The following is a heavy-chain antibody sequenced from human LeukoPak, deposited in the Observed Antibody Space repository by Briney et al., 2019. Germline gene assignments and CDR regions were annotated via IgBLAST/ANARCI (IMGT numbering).Heavy chain of an antibody. CDR3: AKDPLLLWFGESHFDY. J-gene: IGHJ4*02. Sequence: PGGSLRLSCALSGFTFSNFGMSWLRQAPGKGLEWVSTISASGASTYYAGSVKGRFTISRDNSKNTLYLQMNSLRAEDTAVYYCAKDPLLLWFGESHFDYWGQGTLVTVSS. CDR1: GFTFSNFG. CDR2: ISASGAST. D-gene: IGHD3-10*01. V-gene: IGHV3-23*01.